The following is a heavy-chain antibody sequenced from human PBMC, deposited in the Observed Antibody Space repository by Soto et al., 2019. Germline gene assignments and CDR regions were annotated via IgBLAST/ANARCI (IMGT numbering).Heavy chain of an antibody. D-gene: IGHD3-22*01. CDR2: IVVGSGNT. V-gene: IGHV1-58*01. Sequence: ASVKVSCKASGFTFTSSAVQWVRQARGQRLEWIGWIVVGSGNTNYAQKFQERVTITRDMSTSTAYMELSSLRSEDTAVYYCAAATYYYDSSGYSGPDYWGQGTLVTVSS. CDR3: AAATYYYDSSGYSGPDY. CDR1: GFTFTSSA. J-gene: IGHJ4*02.